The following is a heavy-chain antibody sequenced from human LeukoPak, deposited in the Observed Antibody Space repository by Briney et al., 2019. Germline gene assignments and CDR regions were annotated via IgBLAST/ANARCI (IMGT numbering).Heavy chain of an antibody. D-gene: IGHD3-22*01. CDR1: GGSFSGYY. J-gene: IGHJ5*02. Sequence: SETLSLTCAVYGGSFSGYYWSWIRQPPGKGLEWIGEINHSGSTNYNPSLKSRVTISVDTSKNQFSLKLSSVTAADTAVYYCASSPYYYDSSGPWGQGTLVTVSS. CDR2: INHSGST. CDR3: ASSPYYYDSSGP. V-gene: IGHV4-34*01.